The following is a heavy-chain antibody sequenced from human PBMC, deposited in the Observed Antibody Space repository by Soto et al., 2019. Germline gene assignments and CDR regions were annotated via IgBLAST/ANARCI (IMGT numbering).Heavy chain of an antibody. CDR3: ARYRREAVAGYTLDN. J-gene: IGHJ4*02. Sequence: SETLSLTCAVSGGSISSGGYSWSWIRQPPGKGLEWIGYIYHSGSTYYNPSLKSRVTISVDRSKNQFSLKLSSVTAADTAVYYCARYRREAVAGYTLDNWGQGILGTVS. D-gene: IGHD6-13*01. CDR2: IYHSGST. V-gene: IGHV4-30-2*01. CDR1: GGSISSGGYS.